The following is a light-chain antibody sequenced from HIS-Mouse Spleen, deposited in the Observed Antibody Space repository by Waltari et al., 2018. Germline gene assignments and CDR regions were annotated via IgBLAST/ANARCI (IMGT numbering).Light chain of an antibody. V-gene: IGKV3-20*01. CDR2: GAS. CDR3: QQYGSSPRT. J-gene: IGKJ4*01. Sequence: DIVLTQSPGTLSLSPGERATLSCRASQSVSSSYLAWYQQKPGQAPRLLIYGASSRATGIPDRFSGSGSGTDFAVTISRLEPEDFAVYYCQQYGSSPRTFGGGTTVELK. CDR1: QSVSSSY.